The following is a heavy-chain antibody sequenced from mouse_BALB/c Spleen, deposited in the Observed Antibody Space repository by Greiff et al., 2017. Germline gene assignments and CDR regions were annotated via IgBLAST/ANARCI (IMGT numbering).Heavy chain of an antibody. CDR1: GFTFSSFG. V-gene: IGHV5-17*02. CDR2: ISSGSSTI. D-gene: IGHD2-12*01. J-gene: IGHJ4*01. CDR3: ARDTTDAMDY. Sequence: QGVESGGGLVQPGGSRKLSCAASGFTFSSFGMHWVRQAPEKGLEWVAYISSGSSTIYYADTVKGRFTISRDNPKNTLFLQMTSLRSEDTAMYYCARDTTDAMDYWGQGTSVTVSS.